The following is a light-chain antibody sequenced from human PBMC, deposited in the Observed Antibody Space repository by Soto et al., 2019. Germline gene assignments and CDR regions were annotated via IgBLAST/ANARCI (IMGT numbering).Light chain of an antibody. V-gene: IGKV3-20*01. CDR1: QSVRNSY. Sequence: EIVLTQSPGTLSLSPGERATLSCRASQSVRNSYLARYQQKPGQAPRLLIYAAASRATGIPDRFSGSGSGTDFTLTISRLEPEDFAVYYCHHYDNSPLYTFGQGTKLEIK. CDR2: AAA. CDR3: HHYDNSPLYT. J-gene: IGKJ2*01.